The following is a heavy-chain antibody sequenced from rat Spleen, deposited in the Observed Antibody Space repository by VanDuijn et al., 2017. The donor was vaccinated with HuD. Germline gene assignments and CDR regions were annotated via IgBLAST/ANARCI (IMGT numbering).Heavy chain of an antibody. Sequence: EVQLVESGGGLVQPGRSLKLSCVASGFTFSSYWMYWIRQAPTKGLEWVASISTGGGSTYYRDSVKGRFTISRDNAKSTLYLQMDSLRSEDTATYYCARTGGPYYWYFDLWGPGTMVTVSS. V-gene: IGHV5-25*01. CDR2: ISTGGGST. CDR3: ARTGGPYYWYFDL. D-gene: IGHD1-11*01. J-gene: IGHJ1*01. CDR1: GFTFSSYW.